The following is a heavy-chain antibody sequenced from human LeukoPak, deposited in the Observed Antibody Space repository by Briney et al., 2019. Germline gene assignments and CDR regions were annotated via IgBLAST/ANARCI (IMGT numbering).Heavy chain of an antibody. CDR3: VRVPQLALFDY. Sequence: PGESLRLSCAASGFTFSSYWMHWVRQAPGKGLVWVSRINSDGSMTNYADSVKGRITNSRDNAKNTLYLQMNSLRAEDTAVYYCVRVPQLALFDYWGQGTLVTVSS. CDR1: GFTFSSYW. CDR2: INSDGSMT. J-gene: IGHJ4*02. D-gene: IGHD4/OR15-4a*01. V-gene: IGHV3-74*01.